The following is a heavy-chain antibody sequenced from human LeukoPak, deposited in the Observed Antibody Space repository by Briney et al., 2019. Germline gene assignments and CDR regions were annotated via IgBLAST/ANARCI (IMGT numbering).Heavy chain of an antibody. CDR3: ARSHDYGDYWVAFDI. CDR2: IIPIFGTA. V-gene: IGHV1-69*06. Sequence: GASVKVSCKASGGTFSSYAISWVRQAPGQGLEWMGGIIPIFGTANYAQKFQGRVTITADKSTSTAYMELSSLRSEDTAVYYCARSHDYGDYWVAFDIWGQGTMVTVSS. CDR1: GGTFSSYA. D-gene: IGHD4-17*01. J-gene: IGHJ3*02.